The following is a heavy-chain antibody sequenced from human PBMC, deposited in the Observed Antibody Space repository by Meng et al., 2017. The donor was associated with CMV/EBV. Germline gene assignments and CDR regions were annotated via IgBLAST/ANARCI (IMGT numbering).Heavy chain of an antibody. CDR2: IIWNSGDI. CDR3: SKDIRGYWYSLEY. D-gene: IGHD2-2*03. V-gene: IGHV3-9*01. CDR1: GFTFDVYA. J-gene: IGHJ4*02. Sequence: GGSLRLSCAASGFTFDVYAMHWVRQAPGKGLEWVSGIIWNSGDIGYADSVKGRFTISRDNAKNSLYLQMNSLRDEDTALYYCSKDIRGYWYSLEYWGQGTLVTVSS.